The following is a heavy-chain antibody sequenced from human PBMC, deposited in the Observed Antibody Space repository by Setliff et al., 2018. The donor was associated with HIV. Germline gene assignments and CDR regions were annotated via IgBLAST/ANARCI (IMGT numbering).Heavy chain of an antibody. CDR2: IIPIFGTP. CDR3: ARIPNHSSGFDY. Sequence: ASVKVSCKASGGTLSIYTINWVRQAPGQGLEWMGGIIPIFGTPNFAPKFQGRVTITADESTTTAYMELSSLRSEDTAAYYCARIPNHSSGFDYWGQGTPVTVSS. D-gene: IGHD3-22*01. CDR1: GGTLSIYT. J-gene: IGHJ4*02. V-gene: IGHV1-69*13.